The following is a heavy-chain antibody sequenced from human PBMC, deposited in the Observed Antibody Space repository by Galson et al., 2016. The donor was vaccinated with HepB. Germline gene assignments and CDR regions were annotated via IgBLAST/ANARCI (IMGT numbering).Heavy chain of an antibody. Sequence: SETLSLTCAVPGGSISYNYWWSWVRQPPGQGLEWIGQIYHSGISNYNPSLKSRVSISVDKSKNHFSLQLTSVTAADTAIYFCAKSRYSDTTGYFFPDFWGQGTLVTVSS. CDR3: AKSRYSDTTGYFFPDF. CDR1: GGSISYNYW. V-gene: IGHV4-4*02. D-gene: IGHD3-22*01. J-gene: IGHJ4*02. CDR2: IYHSGIS.